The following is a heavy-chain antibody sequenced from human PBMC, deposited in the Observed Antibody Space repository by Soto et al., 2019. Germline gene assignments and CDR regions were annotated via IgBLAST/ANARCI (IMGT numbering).Heavy chain of an antibody. J-gene: IGHJ2*01. D-gene: IGHD5-18*01. CDR1: GGSISRGDFY. CDR3: ATRNGYISRWYFDL. Sequence: QVQLQESGPGLVKPSQTLSLTCTVSGGSISRGDFYWSWIRQPPGKGLEWIGYIYSSGGSTTYNPSLKSRVTISVDSSKNQFSLSLRSVTAADTAVYYCATRNGYISRWYFDLWGRGTLVTVSS. V-gene: IGHV4-30-4*01. CDR2: IYSSGGST.